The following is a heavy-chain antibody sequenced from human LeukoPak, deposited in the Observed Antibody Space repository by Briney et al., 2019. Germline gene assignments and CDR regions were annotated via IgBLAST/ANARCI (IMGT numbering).Heavy chain of an antibody. V-gene: IGHV3-66*01. CDR1: GFTVSSNY. CDR2: IYSGGST. D-gene: IGHD6-13*01. Sequence: GGSLRLSCAASGFTVSSNYMSWVRQAPGKGLEWVSVIYSGGSTYYADSVKGRFTISRDNSKNTLYLQMNSLRAEDTAVYYCAAWALYSSSWYWFDPWGQGTLVTVSS. CDR3: AAWALYSSSWYWFDP. J-gene: IGHJ5*02.